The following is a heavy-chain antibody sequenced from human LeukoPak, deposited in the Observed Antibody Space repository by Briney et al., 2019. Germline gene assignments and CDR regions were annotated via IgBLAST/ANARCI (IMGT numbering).Heavy chain of an antibody. Sequence: GGSLRLSCAASGFSFSGYYMSWIRQAPGKGLEWISYISSSGGTTIYYADSVKGRFTISRDNAENSLYLRMDSLRAEDTAVYYCTRFRGYCSGATCYPYCFDYWGQGTLVTVSS. D-gene: IGHD2-15*01. CDR1: GFSFSGYY. CDR3: TRFRGYCSGATCYPYCFDY. V-gene: IGHV3-11*01. J-gene: IGHJ4*02. CDR2: ISSSGGTTI.